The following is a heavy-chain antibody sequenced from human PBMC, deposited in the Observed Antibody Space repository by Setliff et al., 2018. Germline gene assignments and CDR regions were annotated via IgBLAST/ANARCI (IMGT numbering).Heavy chain of an antibody. CDR2: IYTRGST. CDR3: LRIRLVPHGHS. V-gene: IGHV4-61*09. Sequence: SETLSLTCTVSGGSISEPNYYWSWIRQPVGKGLEWIGHIYTRGSTNYSPSLRTRVSISVDTSKNHFSLRLSSVTAADTAVYYFLRIRLVPHGHSWGQGTLVTVSS. D-gene: IGHD2-15*01. J-gene: IGHJ4*02. CDR1: GGSISEPNYY.